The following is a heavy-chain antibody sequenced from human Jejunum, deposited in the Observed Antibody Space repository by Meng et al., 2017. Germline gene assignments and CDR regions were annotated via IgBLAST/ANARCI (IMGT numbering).Heavy chain of an antibody. V-gene: IGHV5-51*01. CDR1: GYNFAGNS. D-gene: IGHD3-22*01. CDR3: ARRHFDSSGYYFDY. CDR2: IYPGDSAT. J-gene: IGHJ4*02. Sequence: GESLKISCQGSGYNFAGNSIGWVRQMPGKGLDWLGIIYPGDSATKYSPPFQGQVIMSVDKSINTAYLQWSSLKASDTAMYYCARRHFDSSGYYFDYWGQGTQVTVSS.